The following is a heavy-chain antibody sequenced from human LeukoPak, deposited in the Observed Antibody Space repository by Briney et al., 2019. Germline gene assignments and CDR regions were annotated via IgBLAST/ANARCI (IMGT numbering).Heavy chain of an antibody. CDR3: APPPYYYEANGYSVA. CDR2: IYTSGST. D-gene: IGHD3-22*01. V-gene: IGHV4-4*07. J-gene: IGHJ5*02. CDR1: AGSISSYY. Sequence: SETLSLTCTVSAGSISSYYWSWIRQPAGKGLEWIGRIYTSGSTNYNPSLKSRVTMSVDTSKNQFSLKLSSVTAADTAVYYCAPPPYYYEANGYSVAWGQGTLVTVSS.